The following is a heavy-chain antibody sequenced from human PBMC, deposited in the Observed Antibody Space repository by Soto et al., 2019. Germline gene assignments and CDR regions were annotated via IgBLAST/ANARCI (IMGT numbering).Heavy chain of an antibody. J-gene: IGHJ4*02. D-gene: IGHD3-10*01. Sequence: QVQLVQSGAEVKKPGASVKVSCKASGYTFTGYYMHWVRQAPGQGLEWMGWINPNSGGTNYAQKFQGRDTMTRNTYINTAYMELSRLRSDDTAVYYCARILQPLVSKFYGSGNTFDYWGQGTLVTVSS. CDR2: INPNSGGT. CDR1: GYTFTGYY. CDR3: ARILQPLVSKFYGSGNTFDY. V-gene: IGHV1-2*02.